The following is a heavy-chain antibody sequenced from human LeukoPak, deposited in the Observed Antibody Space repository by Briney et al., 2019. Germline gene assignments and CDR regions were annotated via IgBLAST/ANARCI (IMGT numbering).Heavy chain of an antibody. Sequence: PSETLSLTCTVSGGSISSSSYYWGWIRQPPGKGLEWIGSIYYSGSTYYNPSLKSRVTISVDTSKNQFSLKLSSVTAADTAVYYCARGSTIDYGNYDNWFDPWGQGTLVTVSS. V-gene: IGHV4-39*07. J-gene: IGHJ5*02. D-gene: IGHD4-11*01. CDR1: GGSISSSSYY. CDR3: ARGSTIDYGNYDNWFDP. CDR2: IYYSGST.